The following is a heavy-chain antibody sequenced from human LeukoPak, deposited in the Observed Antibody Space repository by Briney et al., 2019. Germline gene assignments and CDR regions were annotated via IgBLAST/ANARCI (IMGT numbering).Heavy chain of an antibody. D-gene: IGHD2-15*01. Sequence: GASVKVSCKASGYTFTSYDINWVRQATGQGLEWMGWMNPNSGNTGYVQKFQGRVTMTRNTSISTAYMELSSLRSEDTAVYYCASAPVVAATRNEYGMDVWGQGTTVTVSS. CDR2: MNPNSGNT. CDR1: GYTFTSYD. V-gene: IGHV1-8*01. J-gene: IGHJ6*02. CDR3: ASAPVVAATRNEYGMDV.